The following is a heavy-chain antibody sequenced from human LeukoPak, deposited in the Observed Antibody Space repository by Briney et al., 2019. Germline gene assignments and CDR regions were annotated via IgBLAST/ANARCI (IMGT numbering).Heavy chain of an antibody. CDR2: IYYSGST. V-gene: IGHV4-59*08. D-gene: IGHD3-22*01. J-gene: IGHJ2*01. CDR1: GGSISSYY. CDR3: ARRVSTIVVPWYFDL. Sequence: SETLSLTCTVSGGSISSYYWSWIRQPPGKGLEWIGYIYYSGSTNYNPSLKSRVTISVDTPKNQFSLKLSSVTAADTAVYYCARRVSTIVVPWYFDLWGRGALVTVSS.